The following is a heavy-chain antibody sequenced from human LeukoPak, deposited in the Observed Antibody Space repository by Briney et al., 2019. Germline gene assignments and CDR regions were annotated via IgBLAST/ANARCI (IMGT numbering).Heavy chain of an antibody. Sequence: GESLKISCKGSGYSFTSYWIGWVRQMPGKGLEWMGIIYPGDSDTRYSPSFQVQVTISADKSISTAYLQWSSLKASDTAMYYCARVYYDSSGYYYGYNYYYYYMDVWGKGTTVTVSS. CDR3: ARVYYDSSGYYYGYNYYYYYMDV. CDR2: IYPGDSDT. D-gene: IGHD3-22*01. CDR1: GYSFTSYW. J-gene: IGHJ6*03. V-gene: IGHV5-51*01.